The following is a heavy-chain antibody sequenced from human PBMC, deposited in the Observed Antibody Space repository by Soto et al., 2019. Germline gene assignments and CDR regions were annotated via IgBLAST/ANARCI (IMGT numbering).Heavy chain of an antibody. D-gene: IGHD3-10*01. CDR1: GDSMGSGDDY. Sequence: QVQLQESGPGLVKPSQTLSLTCTVSGDSMGSGDDYWTWIRQPPGKGLEWIGYIYYIGTTFYNPSLESRVNISIDTSKNHFSLRLTSVTAADSAVYYCSTGSTYYGFLTWGQGTLVTVSS. J-gene: IGHJ5*02. CDR3: STGSTYYGFLT. CDR2: IYYIGTT. V-gene: IGHV4-30-4*01.